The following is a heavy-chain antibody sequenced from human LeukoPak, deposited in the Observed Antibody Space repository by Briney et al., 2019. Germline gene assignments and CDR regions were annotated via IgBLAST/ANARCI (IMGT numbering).Heavy chain of an antibody. V-gene: IGHV4-4*09. CDR3: VRGSDYWYRFAP. Sequence: PSETLSLTCTVSSCSLSSYYWSWIRQPPGKGLEWIGYIYTSGTTNYNPSLKSRVTISVDTSKNQLSLKLSSVTAADTAVYYCVRGSDYWYRFAPWGQGTLVTVSS. D-gene: IGHD2-8*02. CDR1: SCSLSSYY. J-gene: IGHJ5*02. CDR2: IYTSGTT.